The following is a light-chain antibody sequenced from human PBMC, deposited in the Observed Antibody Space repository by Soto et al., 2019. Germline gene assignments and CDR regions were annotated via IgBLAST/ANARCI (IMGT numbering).Light chain of an antibody. Sequence: DIQMTQSPSSVSASVGDRVTITCRASQDINSWLTWYQQKPGKAPDLLIYSASTLQSGVPSRFSGSGSETEFSLTIRALQPEDFATYYCQQLSRYPLTFGGGTKWIS. CDR1: QDINSW. J-gene: IGKJ4*01. CDR2: SAS. V-gene: IGKV1-12*01. CDR3: QQLSRYPLT.